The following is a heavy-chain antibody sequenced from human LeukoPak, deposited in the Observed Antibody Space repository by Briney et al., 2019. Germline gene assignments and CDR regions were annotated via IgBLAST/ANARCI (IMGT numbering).Heavy chain of an antibody. J-gene: IGHJ4*02. CDR1: GFTFSAYA. D-gene: IGHD2-15*01. CDR2: ISSSGGST. V-gene: IGHV3-23*01. CDR3: AKGYCSGGNCVYYFDS. Sequence: PGGSLRLSCAASGFTFSAYAMSWVRQAPGKGLEWVSTISSSGGSTNYADSVKGRFTISRDNSENTLFLQMNSLRPEDTAVYYCAKGYCSGGNCVYYFDSWGQGTLVAVSS.